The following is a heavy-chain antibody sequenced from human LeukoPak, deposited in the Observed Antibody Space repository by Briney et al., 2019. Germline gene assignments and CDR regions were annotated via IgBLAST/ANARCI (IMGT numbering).Heavy chain of an antibody. Sequence: SETLSLTCTVSGGSISSGGYYWSWIRQPPGKGLEWIGYIYHSGSTYYNPSLKSRVTISVDRSKNQFSLKLSSVTAADTAVYYCAREGGSRYDFWSGYAYFDYWGQGTLVSVSS. J-gene: IGHJ4*02. D-gene: IGHD3-3*01. CDR1: GGSISSGGYY. V-gene: IGHV4-30-2*01. CDR2: IYHSGST. CDR3: AREGGSRYDFWSGYAYFDY.